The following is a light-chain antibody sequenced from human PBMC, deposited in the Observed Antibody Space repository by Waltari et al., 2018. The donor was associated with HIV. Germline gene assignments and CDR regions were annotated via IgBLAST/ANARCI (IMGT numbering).Light chain of an antibody. CDR3: QQYYNTPPT. Sequence: DIVMTQSPDSLAVSLGERATINCKSSQTILYSSNNKTYLSWYQQRPRQPPKLLVYWAFPRQSGVPDRFSGSGSGKDFTLTIRSLQAEDVAVYYCQQYYNTPPTFGQGTKVEIK. V-gene: IGKV4-1*01. J-gene: IGKJ1*01. CDR2: WAF. CDR1: QTILYSSNNKTY.